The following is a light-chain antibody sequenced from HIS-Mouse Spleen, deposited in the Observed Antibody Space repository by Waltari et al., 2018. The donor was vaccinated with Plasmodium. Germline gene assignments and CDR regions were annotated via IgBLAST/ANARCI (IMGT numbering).Light chain of an antibody. V-gene: IGKV1-6*01. J-gene: IGKJ2*01. CDR1: QVIRND. CDR3: LQDYNYPYT. CDR2: AAS. Sequence: AIQMTQSPPSLSASEGDRVTITCRASQVIRNDLGWYQQKPGKAPKLLIYAASSLQSGVPSRFSGSGSGTDFTLTISSLQPEDFATYYCLQDYNYPYTIGQGTKLEIK.